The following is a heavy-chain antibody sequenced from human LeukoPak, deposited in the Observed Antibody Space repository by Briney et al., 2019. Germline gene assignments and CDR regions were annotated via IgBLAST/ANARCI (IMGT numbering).Heavy chain of an antibody. CDR2: INGSGDRT. Sequence: GGSLRLSCAASGFTFSDCALSWVRQAPGKGLEWVSDINGSGDRTYYADSVKGRFTISRDNSENTLYLQMNSLRAEDTALYYCARVYGGRAFDIWGQGTMVTVSS. CDR1: GFTFSDCA. J-gene: IGHJ3*02. D-gene: IGHD3-16*01. CDR3: ARVYGGRAFDI. V-gene: IGHV3-23*01.